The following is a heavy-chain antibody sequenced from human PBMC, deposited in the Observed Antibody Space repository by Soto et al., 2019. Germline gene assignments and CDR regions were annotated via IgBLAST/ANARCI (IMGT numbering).Heavy chain of an antibody. Sequence: QVQLVQSGAEVKKPGASVKVSCKASGYTFTSYDINWVRQATGQGLEWMGWMNPNSGNTGYAQKFQRKVPSIRNTSISTAYMELSSLRYEETAVYYCARISGPTVTTISYYYYYSMDVWGKGTTVIVSS. CDR3: ARISGPTVTTISYYYYYSMDV. CDR2: MNPNSGNT. V-gene: IGHV1-8*01. J-gene: IGHJ6*03. D-gene: IGHD4-4*01. CDR1: GYTFTSYD.